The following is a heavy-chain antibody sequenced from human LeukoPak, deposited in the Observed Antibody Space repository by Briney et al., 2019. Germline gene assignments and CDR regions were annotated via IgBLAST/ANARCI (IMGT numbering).Heavy chain of an antibody. Sequence: GGSLRLSCASSGFTFSTYWMHWVRQAPGKGLVWVSRIKSDGSATTYADFVKGRFTVSRDNAKNTLYLQMSSLRAEDTAMYFCARVGGRGSIGGDCWGQGTLVTVSS. J-gene: IGHJ4*02. CDR2: IKSDGSAT. D-gene: IGHD3-10*01. CDR3: ARVGGRGSIGGDC. V-gene: IGHV3-74*03. CDR1: GFTFSTYW.